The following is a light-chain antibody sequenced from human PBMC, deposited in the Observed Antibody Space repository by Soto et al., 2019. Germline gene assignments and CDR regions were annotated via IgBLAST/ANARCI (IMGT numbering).Light chain of an antibody. V-gene: IGLV3-1*01. CDR2: QDY. Sequence: SSELTQQPSLSVSPGQTANITCSGDKLGDKFVSWYQQKSGQSPALVIFQDYKRPSVMPERFSGSNSGNTATLTISGTQAVDEADYYCHAWDSTSYVVFGGGTRLTVL. J-gene: IGLJ2*01. CDR3: HAWDSTSYVV. CDR1: KLGDKF.